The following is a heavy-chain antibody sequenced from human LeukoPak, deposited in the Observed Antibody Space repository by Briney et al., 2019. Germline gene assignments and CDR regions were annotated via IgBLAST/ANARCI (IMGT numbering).Heavy chain of an antibody. Sequence: PSETLSLTCAVYGGSFSGYYWSWIRQPPGKGLEWIGYIYYSGSTNYNPSLKSRVTISVDTSKNQFSLKLSSVTAADTAVYYCARAVAANNWFDPWGQGPWSPPPQ. J-gene: IGHJ5*02. CDR3: ARAVAANNWFDP. CDR1: GGSFSGYY. V-gene: IGHV4-59*01. D-gene: IGHD6-19*01. CDR2: IYYSGST.